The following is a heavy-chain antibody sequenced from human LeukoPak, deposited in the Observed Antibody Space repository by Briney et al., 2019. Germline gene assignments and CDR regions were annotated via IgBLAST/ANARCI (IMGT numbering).Heavy chain of an antibody. CDR2: ISWDGGST. Sequence: GGSLRLSCAASGFTFDDYAMHWVRQAPGKGLEWVSLISWDGGSTYYADSVKGRFTISRDNSKNSLYLQMNSLRAEDTALYYCAKGEYYYDSSGYPDYWGQGTLVTVSS. V-gene: IGHV3-43D*03. CDR3: AKGEYYYDSSGYPDY. J-gene: IGHJ4*02. D-gene: IGHD3-22*01. CDR1: GFTFDDYA.